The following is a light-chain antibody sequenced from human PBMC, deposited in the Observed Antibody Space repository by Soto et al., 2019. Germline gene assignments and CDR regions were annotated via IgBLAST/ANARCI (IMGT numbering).Light chain of an antibody. Sequence: QAVVTQEPSLTVSPGGTVTLTCALTTGAVTSDYYPNWFQRKPGQALRTLIYRTNNKHSWTPARFSGSLLGGKAALTLSGAEQGGEADYFGVFFCGGKGVVGGGTKLP. CDR2: RTN. J-gene: IGLJ3*02. CDR1: TGAVTSDYY. CDR3: VFFCGGKGV. V-gene: IGLV7-43*01.